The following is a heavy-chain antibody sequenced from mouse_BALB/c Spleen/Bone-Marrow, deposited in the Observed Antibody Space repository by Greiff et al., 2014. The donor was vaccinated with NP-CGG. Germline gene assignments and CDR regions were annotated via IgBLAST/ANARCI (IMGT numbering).Heavy chain of an antibody. D-gene: IGHD1-2*01. V-gene: IGHV7-3*02. CDR1: GFTFTDYY. J-gene: IGHJ1*01. Sequence: EVKLMESGGGLVQPGGSLRLSCATSGFTFTDYYMSWVRQPPGKALEWLGFIRNKANGYTTEYSASVKGPFTISRDNSQSILYLQMNTLRAEDSATYYCARDRTTATLYWYFDVWGAGTTVTVSS. CDR2: IRNKANGYTT. CDR3: ARDRTTATLYWYFDV.